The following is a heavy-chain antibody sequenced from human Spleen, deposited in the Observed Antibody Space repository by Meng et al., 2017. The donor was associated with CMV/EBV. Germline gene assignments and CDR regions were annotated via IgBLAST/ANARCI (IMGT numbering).Heavy chain of an antibody. CDR1: GESFSDYF. CDR3: ARASLFGVVIMDYYFDY. V-gene: IGHV4-34*01. CDR2: IGHGGST. J-gene: IGHJ4*02. Sequence: YGESFSDYFCGWIRQSPGKGLEWIEDIGHGGSTNYNPSLKSRVTISVDTSKKQFSLRLKSVTTADTAVYYCARASLFGVVIMDYYFDYWGQGSLVTVSS. D-gene: IGHD3-3*01.